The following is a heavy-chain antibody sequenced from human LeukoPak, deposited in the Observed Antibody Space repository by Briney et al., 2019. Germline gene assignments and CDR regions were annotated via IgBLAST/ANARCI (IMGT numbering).Heavy chain of an antibody. J-gene: IGHJ4*02. D-gene: IGHD3-10*01. CDR3: ASRGTFYGSGTYFGA. V-gene: IGHV3-53*01. Sequence: SGRSLRLSCLLSGFTVSSTYVSWVRQAPGKGLEWVSVICSGGSTYYTDSVKGRFTISRDNSKNTVYIQMKRLRAEETGVYYCASRGTFYGSGTYFGAWGQGTLVTVSA. CDR2: ICSGGST. CDR1: GFTVSSTY.